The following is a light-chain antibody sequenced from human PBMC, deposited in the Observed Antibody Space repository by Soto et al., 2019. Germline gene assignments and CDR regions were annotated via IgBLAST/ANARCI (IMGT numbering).Light chain of an antibody. J-gene: IGLJ1*01. V-gene: IGLV2-14*01. CDR2: EVS. CDR1: NSDVGDYNY. Sequence: SALTQPASVSGSPGQSITISCTGTNSDVGDYNYVSWYQQHPGKAPKLIIYEVSNRPPGISDRFSASKSGNTASLTISGLQAEDEADYYCSSYTNSNTRVFGTGTKVTVL. CDR3: SSYTNSNTRV.